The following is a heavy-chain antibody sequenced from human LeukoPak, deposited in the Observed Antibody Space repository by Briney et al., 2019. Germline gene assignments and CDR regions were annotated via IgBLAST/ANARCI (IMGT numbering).Heavy chain of an antibody. V-gene: IGHV3-23*01. CDR1: GFTFSSYA. Sequence: HPGGSLRLSCAASGFTFSSYAMNWVRQAPGKGLEWASAITGDGGSTYYADSVKGRFTISRDNSKNALYLQMISLRAEDTAVYYCAKASSGYYYFDYWGQGTLVTVPS. CDR3: AKASSGYYYFDY. D-gene: IGHD3-22*01. J-gene: IGHJ4*02. CDR2: ITGDGGST.